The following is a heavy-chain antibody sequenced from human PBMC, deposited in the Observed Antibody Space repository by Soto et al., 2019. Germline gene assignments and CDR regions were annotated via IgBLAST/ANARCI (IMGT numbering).Heavy chain of an antibody. Sequence: WASVKVSCKASGGTFSSYAISWVRQAPGQGLEWMGGIIPIFGTANYAQKFQGRVTITADESTSTAYMELSSLRSEDTAVYYCARSIVGASSRSRFDPWGQGTLVTVSS. CDR1: GGTFSSYA. J-gene: IGHJ5*02. D-gene: IGHD1-26*01. V-gene: IGHV1-69*13. CDR3: ARSIVGASSRSRFDP. CDR2: IIPIFGTA.